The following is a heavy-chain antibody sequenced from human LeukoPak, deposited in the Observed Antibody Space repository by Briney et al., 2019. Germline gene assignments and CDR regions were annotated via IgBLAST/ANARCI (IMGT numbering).Heavy chain of an antibody. Sequence: ASVKVSCKASGYTFTDYYIHGVRQAPGQGREWMGWINPNSCGTNYAQRFQGRVTMTRDTSISTLYMELSRLRSDDTALYYCARERRVYSYGSFIGAYWGQGTLVTVSS. CDR1: GYTFTDYY. CDR3: ARERRVYSYGSFIGAY. J-gene: IGHJ4*02. CDR2: INPNSCGT. V-gene: IGHV1-2*02. D-gene: IGHD5-18*01.